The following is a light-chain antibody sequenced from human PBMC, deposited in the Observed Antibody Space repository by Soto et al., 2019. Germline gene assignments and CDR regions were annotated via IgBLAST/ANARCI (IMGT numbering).Light chain of an antibody. J-gene: IGKJ4*01. Sequence: DIQMTQSPSSLSASVGDRVTITCQASQDIKNYLNWYQQKPGKAPNLLIYDASNLKTGVPSRFSGRGSGTHFTVTISSLQPEDIATYYCQHYDHLPPLSFGGGTKVEIK. CDR2: DAS. CDR1: QDIKNY. CDR3: QHYDHLPPLS. V-gene: IGKV1-33*01.